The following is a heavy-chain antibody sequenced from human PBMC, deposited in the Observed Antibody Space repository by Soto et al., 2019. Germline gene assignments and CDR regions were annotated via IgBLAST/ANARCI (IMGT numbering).Heavy chain of an antibody. CDR3: ARVYSSSSYYYYYGMDV. CDR1: GGSISSGGYY. D-gene: IGHD6-6*01. V-gene: IGHV4-31*03. Sequence: SETLSLTCTVSGGSISSGGYYWRWIRQHPGKGLEWIGYIYYSGSTYYNPSLKSRVTISVDTSKNQFSLKLSSVTAADTAVYYCARVYSSSSYYYYYGMDVWGQGTTVTVSS. CDR2: IYYSGST. J-gene: IGHJ6*02.